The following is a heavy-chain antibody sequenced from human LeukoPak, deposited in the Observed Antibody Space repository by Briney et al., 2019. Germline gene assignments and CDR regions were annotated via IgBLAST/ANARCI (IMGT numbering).Heavy chain of an antibody. J-gene: IGHJ5*02. CDR2: INHSGST. CDR3: ARRDGITMVRGVIITNWFDP. V-gene: IGHV4-34*01. Sequence: PSETLSLTCAVYGGSFSGYYWSWIRQPPGKGLEWIGEINHSGSTNYNPSLKSRVTISVDTSKNQFSLKLSSVTAADTAVYYCARRDGITMVRGVIITNWFDPWAREPWSPSPQ. CDR1: GGSFSGYY. D-gene: IGHD3-10*01.